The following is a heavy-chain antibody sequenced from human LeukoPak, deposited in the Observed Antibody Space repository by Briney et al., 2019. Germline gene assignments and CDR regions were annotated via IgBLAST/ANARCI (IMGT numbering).Heavy chain of an antibody. V-gene: IGHV3-23*01. CDR3: AKDRYNTGAGSFDH. D-gene: IGHD1-14*01. Sequence: TGGSLRLSCAASGLTFSTYAMSWVRQAPGKGPEWVSYISGSGGDTYYAGSVKGRFTISRDNSKNTLYLQISSLRAEDTAVYYCAKDRYNTGAGSFDHWGQGTLVTVSS. CDR1: GLTFSTYA. J-gene: IGHJ4*02. CDR2: ISGSGGDT.